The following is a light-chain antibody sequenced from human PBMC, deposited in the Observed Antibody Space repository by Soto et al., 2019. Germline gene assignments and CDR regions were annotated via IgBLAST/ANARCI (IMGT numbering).Light chain of an antibody. J-gene: IGKJ4*01. CDR3: QQYTNFPLT. V-gene: IGKV1-5*01. CDR2: EAS. CDR1: QSISSW. Sequence: DIQMTQSPSSLSASLGDRVTITCRASQSISSWLAWYQQKPGKAPKLLIHEASRLETGVPSRFSGSESGTEFTLTISGLHAEDSATYYCQQYTNFPLTFGGGTKVDIK.